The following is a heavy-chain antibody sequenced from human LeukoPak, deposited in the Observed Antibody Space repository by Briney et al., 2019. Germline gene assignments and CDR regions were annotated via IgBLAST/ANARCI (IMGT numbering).Heavy chain of an antibody. J-gene: IGHJ4*02. Sequence: AAGQFSCKASGYTFTSYGISWVRQAPGQGLEWMGWISTYNGKTNYAHKLQGRVTMTTDTSTSTAYMELRSLRSDDTAVYYCARERAGTTVDYWGQGTLVTVSS. D-gene: IGHD1-1*01. CDR2: ISTYNGKT. V-gene: IGHV1-18*01. CDR3: ARERAGTTVDY. CDR1: GYTFTSYG.